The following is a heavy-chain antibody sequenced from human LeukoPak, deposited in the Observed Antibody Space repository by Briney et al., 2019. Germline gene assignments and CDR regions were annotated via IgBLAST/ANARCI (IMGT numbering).Heavy chain of an antibody. CDR3: AREITLTGYKYGLGFNY. CDR1: GGSISSYY. Sequence: SETLSLTCTVSGGSISSYYWSWIRQSPGMGLVWIGSIYYSGATVYNPSLKSRVIISADTSNDQFSLRLRSVTAADTAVYYCAREITLTGYKYGLGFNYWGQGTLVTVSS. D-gene: IGHD2-15*01. CDR2: IYYSGAT. V-gene: IGHV4-59*01. J-gene: IGHJ4*02.